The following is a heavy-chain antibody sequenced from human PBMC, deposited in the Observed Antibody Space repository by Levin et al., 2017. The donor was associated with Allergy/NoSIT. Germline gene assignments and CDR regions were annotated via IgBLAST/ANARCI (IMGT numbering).Heavy chain of an antibody. Sequence: SETLSLTCTVSGGSISSSSYYWGWIRQPPGKGLEWIGSIYYSGSTYYNPSLKSRVTISVDTSKNQFSLKLSSVTAADTAVYYCARRDIVVVVAAMGAFDIWGQGTMVTVSS. V-gene: IGHV4-39*01. D-gene: IGHD2-15*01. J-gene: IGHJ3*02. CDR3: ARRDIVVVVAAMGAFDI. CDR2: IYYSGST. CDR1: GGSISSSSYY.